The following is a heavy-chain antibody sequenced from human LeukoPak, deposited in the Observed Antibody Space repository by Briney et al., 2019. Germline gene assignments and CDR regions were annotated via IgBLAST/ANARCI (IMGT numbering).Heavy chain of an antibody. V-gene: IGHV3-30-3*01. J-gene: IGHJ3*02. CDR2: ISYDGSNK. CDR3: ARARLYSSSWGEGAFDI. D-gene: IGHD6-13*01. Sequence: GGSLRLSCAASGFTFSSYAMHWVRQAPGKGLEWVAVISYDGSNKYYADSVKGRFTISRDNSKNTLYLQMNSLRAEDTAVYYCARARLYSSSWGEGAFDIWGQGTMVTVSS. CDR1: GFTFSSYA.